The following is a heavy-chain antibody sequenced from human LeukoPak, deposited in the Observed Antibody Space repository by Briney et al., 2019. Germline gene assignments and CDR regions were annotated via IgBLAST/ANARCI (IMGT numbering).Heavy chain of an antibody. CDR2: MYYSGTT. J-gene: IGHJ4*02. Sequence: SETLSLTCTVSGGSISGFYWTWIRQPPGKGLEYIGYMYYSGTTNYNPSLMSRITLSLDTSKNHFSLRLNSVTAADTAVYYCARHVRSGYNLLDYWGQGTLVTVSS. V-gene: IGHV4-59*08. CDR3: ARHVRSGYNLLDY. D-gene: IGHD5-24*01. CDR1: GGSISGFY.